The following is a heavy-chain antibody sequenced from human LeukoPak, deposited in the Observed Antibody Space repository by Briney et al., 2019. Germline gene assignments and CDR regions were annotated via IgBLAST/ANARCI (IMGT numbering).Heavy chain of an antibody. CDR3: AKSSLGSGWYTAFDY. Sequence: PGGSLRLSCAASGFTFTSYAMSWVRQAPGKGLEWVSAISGSGGSTYYADSVKGRFTISRDNSKNTLYLQMNSLRAEDTAVYYCAKSSLGSGWYTAFDYWGQGTLVTVSS. CDR1: GFTFTSYA. J-gene: IGHJ4*02. CDR2: ISGSGGST. D-gene: IGHD6-19*01. V-gene: IGHV3-23*01.